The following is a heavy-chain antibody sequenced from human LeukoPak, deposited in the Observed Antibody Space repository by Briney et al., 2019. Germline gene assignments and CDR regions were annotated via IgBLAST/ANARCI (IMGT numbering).Heavy chain of an antibody. D-gene: IGHD3-10*01. CDR2: INPNSGGT. V-gene: IGHV1-2*02. CDR3: VRVPITMVRGVIRDWFDP. J-gene: IGHJ5*02. CDR1: GYTPSGYH. Sequence: ASVKLSCKAPGYTPSGYHLHCVRQAPVDDLVWRGWINPNSGGTNYAQKFQGRVTMTRDTSISTAYMELSRLRSDDTAVYYCVRVPITMVRGVIRDWFDPWGQGTLVTVSS.